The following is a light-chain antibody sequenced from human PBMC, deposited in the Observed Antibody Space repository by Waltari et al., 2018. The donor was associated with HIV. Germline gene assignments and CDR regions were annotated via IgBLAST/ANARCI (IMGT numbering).Light chain of an antibody. V-gene: IGLV3-19*01. CDR1: SLRSFH. CDR2: DED. Sequence: SSELTQDPAVSVALGQTVSITCQGASLRSFHVSWYQQKPGQAPVLVIYDEDKRPSGIPDRFSGSISGNTASLTITGAQAEDEADYYCAAWDDSLNGYAFGTGTKVTVL. CDR3: AAWDDSLNGYA. J-gene: IGLJ1*01.